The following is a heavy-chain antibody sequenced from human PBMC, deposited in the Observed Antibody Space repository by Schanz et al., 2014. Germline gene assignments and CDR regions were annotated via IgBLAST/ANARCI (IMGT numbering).Heavy chain of an antibody. CDR3: ATGRAASNFGSEYFLY. V-gene: IGHV3-30*09. D-gene: IGHD6-13*01. Sequence: QVQLVESGGGVVQPGGSLRLSCAASRFTFSSYTMHWVRQAPGKGLEWVALISYDGSNKYYADSVKGRFAISRENSKNTMFLQMSSLRPEDKAVYYCATGRAASNFGSEYFLYWGQGTLVTVSS. CDR2: ISYDGSNK. J-gene: IGHJ1*01. CDR1: RFTFSSYT.